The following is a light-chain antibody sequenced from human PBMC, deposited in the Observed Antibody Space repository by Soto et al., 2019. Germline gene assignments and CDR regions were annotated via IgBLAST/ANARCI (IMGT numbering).Light chain of an antibody. CDR2: GAS. V-gene: IGKV3-20*01. CDR3: QQYGTSPRT. J-gene: IGKJ1*01. CDR1: QSISGSN. Sequence: EIVLTQSPGTLSLSPGERATLSCRASQSISGSNLAWYQQKPGQPPRLLIYGASTRATGIPDRFSGSGSGTDFALTISRLEPEDCAVCYCQQYGTSPRTFGQGTKVEIK.